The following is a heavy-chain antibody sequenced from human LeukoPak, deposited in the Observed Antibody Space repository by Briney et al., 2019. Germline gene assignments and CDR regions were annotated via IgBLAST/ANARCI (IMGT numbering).Heavy chain of an antibody. V-gene: IGHV4-59*01. J-gene: IGHJ6*03. CDR1: GGSISSYY. Sequence: SETLSLTCSVSGGTVSGGSISSYYWSWIRQSPGKGLEWIGYIYYSGSTNYNPSLKSRVTISVDTSKNQFSLKLSSVPAADTAVYYCATMGNSGSYPFYYYYMDVWGKGTTVTVSS. D-gene: IGHD3-10*01. CDR2: IYYSGST. CDR3: ATMGNSGSYPFYYYYMDV.